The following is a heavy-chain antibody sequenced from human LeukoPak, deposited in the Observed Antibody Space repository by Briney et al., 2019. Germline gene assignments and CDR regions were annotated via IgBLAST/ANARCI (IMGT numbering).Heavy chain of an antibody. J-gene: IGHJ4*02. V-gene: IGHV3-23*01. Sequence: GGSVRLLCSACGLSLRFYAMSWVRQAPGKGREWVSSISGGGAGTYYADSVRGRFTISRDNAKNTLYLQMNSLRAEDTALYYCAKDFVRYNIQFDYWGQGALVTVSS. CDR3: AKDFVRYNIQFDY. D-gene: IGHD1-1*01. CDR2: ISGGGAGT. CDR1: GLSLRFYA.